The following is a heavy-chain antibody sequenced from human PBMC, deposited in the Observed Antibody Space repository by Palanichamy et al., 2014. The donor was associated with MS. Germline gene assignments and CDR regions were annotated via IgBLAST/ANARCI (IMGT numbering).Heavy chain of an antibody. CDR1: GFTFSSYS. CDR3: ARNPGIDY. CDR2: ISSSSTYI. J-gene: IGHJ4*02. V-gene: IGHV3-21*01. D-gene: IGHD1-14*01. Sequence: EVQLVESGGGLVKPGGSLRLSCAASGFTFSSYSMNWVRQAPGKGLEWVSSISSSSTYIDYADSVKGRFTISRDNAKNSLYLQMNSLRADDTAVYYCARNPGIDYWGQGTLVTVSS.